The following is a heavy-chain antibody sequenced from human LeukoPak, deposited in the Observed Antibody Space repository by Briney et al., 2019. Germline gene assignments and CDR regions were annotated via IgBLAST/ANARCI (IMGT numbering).Heavy chain of an antibody. Sequence: SETLSLTCTVSGGSISSSSYYWGWVRQPPGTGLEWVGSIYYSGSTCYNPSLKSRVTISVDTSKNQFSLKLSSVTAADTAVYYCASGYRGYSGYDYYYYYYYMDVWGKGTTVTVSS. CDR2: IYYSGST. CDR1: GGSISSSSYY. D-gene: IGHD5-12*01. CDR3: ASGYRGYSGYDYYYYYYYMDV. V-gene: IGHV4-39*01. J-gene: IGHJ6*03.